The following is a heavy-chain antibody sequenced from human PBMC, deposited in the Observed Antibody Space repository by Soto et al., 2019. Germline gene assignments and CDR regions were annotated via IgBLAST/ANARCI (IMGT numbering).Heavy chain of an antibody. V-gene: IGHV4-34*01. CDR2: INHSGST. D-gene: IGHD2-15*01. CDR3: ARDCSGGSCYSGSGMDV. Sequence: QVQLQQWGAGLLKPSETLSLTCAVYGGSFSGYYWSWIRQPPGKGLEWIGEINHSGSTNYNPSLKSRVTISVDTSKNQFSLKLSSVTAADTAVYYCARDCSGGSCYSGSGMDVWGQGTTVTVSS. CDR1: GGSFSGYY. J-gene: IGHJ6*02.